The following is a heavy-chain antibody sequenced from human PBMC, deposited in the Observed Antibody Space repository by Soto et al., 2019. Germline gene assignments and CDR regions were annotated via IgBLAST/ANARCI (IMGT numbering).Heavy chain of an antibody. CDR1: GYSFTSYW. CDR3: AVYSSSSGYYYGMDV. CDR2: IYPGDSDT. V-gene: IGHV5-51*01. D-gene: IGHD6-6*01. J-gene: IGHJ6*02. Sequence: GESLKISCKGSGYSFTSYWIGWVRQMPGKGLEWMGIIYPGDSDTRYSPSFKGQVTISADKSISTAYLQWSSLKVSDTAMYYCAVYSSSSGYYYGMDVWGQGTTVTVSS.